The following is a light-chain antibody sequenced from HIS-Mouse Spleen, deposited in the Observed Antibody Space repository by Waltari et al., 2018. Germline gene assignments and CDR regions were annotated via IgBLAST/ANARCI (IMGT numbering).Light chain of an antibody. CDR3: CSYAGSSTVV. J-gene: IGLJ2*01. Sequence: QSALTQPASVSGSPGQSITISCTGTSSDVGSYNLVSWYQQHPGKAPKLMFYEGSKRPSGVFKRFSGSKSGNTASLTIAGLQAEDEADYYCCSYAGSSTVVFGGGTKLTVL. CDR2: EGS. CDR1: SSDVGSYNL. V-gene: IGLV2-23*01.